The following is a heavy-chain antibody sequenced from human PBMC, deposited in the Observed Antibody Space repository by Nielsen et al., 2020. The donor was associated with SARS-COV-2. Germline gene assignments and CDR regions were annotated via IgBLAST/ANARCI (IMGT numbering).Heavy chain of an antibody. D-gene: IGHD6-19*01. V-gene: IGHV3-9*01. CDR3: AKDTAVGSYYYYMDV. J-gene: IGHJ6*03. Sequence: SLKISCAASGFTFDDYAMHWVRQAPGKGLEWVSGISWNSGSIGYADSVKGRFTISRGNAKNSLYLQMNSLRAEDTALYYCAKDTAVGSYYYYMDVWGKGTTVTVSS. CDR1: GFTFDDYA. CDR2: ISWNSGSI.